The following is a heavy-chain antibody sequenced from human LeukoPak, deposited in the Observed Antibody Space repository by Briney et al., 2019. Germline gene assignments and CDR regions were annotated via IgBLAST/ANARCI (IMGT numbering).Heavy chain of an antibody. V-gene: IGHV3-74*03. J-gene: IGHJ4*02. D-gene: IGHD3-22*01. CDR2: IYSDGSNP. Sequence: GGSLRLSCAASGFTFRSYWMHWVRQAPGKGLVWVSRIYSDGSNPTYADSVKGRFTISRDNAKNTLYLQMNSLRAEDTAVYYCASSARSGYYYEGYWGQGTLVTVSS. CDR3: ASSARSGYYYEGY. CDR1: GFTFRSYW.